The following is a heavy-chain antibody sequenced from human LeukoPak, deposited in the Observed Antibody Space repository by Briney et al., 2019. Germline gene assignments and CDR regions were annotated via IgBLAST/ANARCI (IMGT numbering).Heavy chain of an antibody. D-gene: IGHD1-26*01. J-gene: IGHJ5*02. CDR1: GYTFTSYD. Sequence: ASVKVSCKASGYTFTSYDISWVRQAPGQGLEWMGWISTYNGNTNYAQKLQGRVTVTTDTITTTAYMELRSLRSDDTAVYYCARDHSGNWFDPWGQGTLVTVSS. CDR2: ISTYNGNT. CDR3: ARDHSGNWFDP. V-gene: IGHV1-18*01.